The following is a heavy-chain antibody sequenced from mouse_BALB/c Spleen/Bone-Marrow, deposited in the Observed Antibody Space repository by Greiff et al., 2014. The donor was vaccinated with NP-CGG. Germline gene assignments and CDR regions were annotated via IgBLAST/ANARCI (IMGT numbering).Heavy chain of an antibody. CDR3: AIYYGNYYAMDY. V-gene: IGHV14-3*02. Sequence: EVKLMESGAELVKPGASAKLSCTASGFNIKDTYMHWVKQRPEQGLEWIGRIDPANGNTKYDPKFQGKATITADTSSNTAYLQLSSLTSEDTTVYYCAIYYGNYYAMDYWSQGTSVTVSS. D-gene: IGHD2-1*01. CDR2: IDPANGNT. CDR1: GFNIKDTY. J-gene: IGHJ4*01.